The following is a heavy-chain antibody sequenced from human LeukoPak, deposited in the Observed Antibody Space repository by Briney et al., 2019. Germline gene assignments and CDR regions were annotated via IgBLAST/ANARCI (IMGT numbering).Heavy chain of an antibody. CDR1: GGTFSSYA. V-gene: IGHV1-69*06. CDR3: ARPYSSGYNWFDP. CDR2: IIPIFGTA. J-gene: IGHJ5*02. Sequence: SVTVSCKASGGTFSSYAISWVRQAPGQGLEWMGGIIPIFGTANYAQKFQGRVTITADKSTSTAYMELSSLRSEDTAVYYCARPYSSGYNWFDPWGQGTLVTVSS. D-gene: IGHD6-19*01.